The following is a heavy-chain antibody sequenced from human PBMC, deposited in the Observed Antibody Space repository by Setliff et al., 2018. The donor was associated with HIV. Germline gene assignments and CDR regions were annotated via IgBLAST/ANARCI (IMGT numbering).Heavy chain of an antibody. J-gene: IGHJ5*02. CDR1: GGTFSSYA. CDR2: ISAYNGNT. D-gene: IGHD2-21*02. V-gene: IGHV1-18*01. CDR3: ARARLQGMVTAVGPRDHCLDP. Sequence: GASVKVSCKASGGTFSSYAISWVRQAPGQGLEWMGWISAYNGNTNYAPRLLGRVTMTTDTSTSTAYMELRSLGSDDTAVYYCARARLQGMVTAVGPRDHCLDPWGQGTRVTVSS.